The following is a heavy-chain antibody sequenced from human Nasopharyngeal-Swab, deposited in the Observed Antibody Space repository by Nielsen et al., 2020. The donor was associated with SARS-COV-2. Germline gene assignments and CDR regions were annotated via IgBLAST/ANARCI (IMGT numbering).Heavy chain of an antibody. J-gene: IGHJ4*02. D-gene: IGHD6-13*01. CDR2: IYYIGST. CDR3: ARHVSSSWYASVPGISAFDY. Sequence: WMRQPQGKGLAWIGRIYYIGSTYSNPSLKSRVPISVDTSKNRFTLKLSSVTAADTAVYYCARHVSSSWYASVPGISAFDYWGQGTLVTVSS. V-gene: IGHV4-39*01.